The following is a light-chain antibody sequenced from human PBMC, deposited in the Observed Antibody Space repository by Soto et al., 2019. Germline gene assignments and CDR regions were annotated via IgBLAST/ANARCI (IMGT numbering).Light chain of an antibody. CDR2: AAS. J-gene: IGKJ2*02. CDR1: QGISSY. V-gene: IGKV1-9*01. Sequence: DIQLTQSPSFLSASVGDRVTITCRASQGISSYLAWYQQTPGKAPKLLIYAASTLQSGVPSRFSGSGSGTEFTLTISSLQPEDFATYYCQQLSSYPRWTFGQGTKVEIK. CDR3: QQLSSYPRWT.